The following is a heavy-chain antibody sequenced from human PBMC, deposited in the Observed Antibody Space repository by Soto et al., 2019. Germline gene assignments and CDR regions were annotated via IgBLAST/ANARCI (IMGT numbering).Heavy chain of an antibody. V-gene: IGHV5-51*01. CDR3: AKHEGYCSSTTCSNFDY. CDR2: IYPGDSDT. D-gene: IGHD2-2*01. J-gene: IGHJ4*02. Sequence: GESLKISCKASGFTFTSYCIAWVLQMPWKGLEWMGIIYPGDSDTSYSPSFQGQVTISADKSINTAYLQWSSLKASDTAMYYCAKHEGYCSSTTCSNFDYWGQGTLVTVSS. CDR1: GFTFTSYC.